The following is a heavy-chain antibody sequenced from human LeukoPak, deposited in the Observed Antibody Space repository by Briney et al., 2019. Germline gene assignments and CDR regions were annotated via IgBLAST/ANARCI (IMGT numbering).Heavy chain of an antibody. D-gene: IGHD4-23*01. CDR1: GFTFSSYA. CDR3: AKDKVVPAVRTTVVTLRFNSYYYYYGMDV. J-gene: IGHJ6*02. V-gene: IGHV3-23*01. CDR2: ISGSGGST. Sequence: GGSLRLSCAASGFTFSSYAMSWVRQAPGKGLEWVSAISGSGGSTYYADSVKGRFTISRDNSKNTLYLQMNSLRAEDTAVYYCAKDKVVPAVRTTVVTLRFNSYYYYYGMDVWGQGTTVTVSS.